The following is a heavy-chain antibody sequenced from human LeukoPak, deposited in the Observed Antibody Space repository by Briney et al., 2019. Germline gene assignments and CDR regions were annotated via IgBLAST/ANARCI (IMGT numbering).Heavy chain of an antibody. CDR3: AREGYYGSGSPPSLYFDY. J-gene: IGHJ4*02. Sequence: PGGSLRVSCVASGFTFNSAWMSWVRQAPGEGLEWVAVTSSDLNVKLYADSVKGRFTISRDNSRSTLYLQMNSLRPEDTAIYYCAREGYYGSGSPPSLYFDYWGQGTLVTVSS. D-gene: IGHD3-10*01. V-gene: IGHV3-30*03. CDR2: TSSDLNVK. CDR1: GFTFNSAW.